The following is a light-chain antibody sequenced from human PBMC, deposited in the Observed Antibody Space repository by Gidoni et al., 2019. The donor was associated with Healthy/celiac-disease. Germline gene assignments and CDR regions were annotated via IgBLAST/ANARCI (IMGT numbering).Light chain of an antibody. CDR2: GNS. CDR3: QSYDSSLSGL. CDR1: RSNTGAGYD. Sequence: QSVLTQPPSVSGAPGPRVTISCTWSRSNTGAGYDVHWYQQLPGTAPKRLIYGNSNRPSGVPDRVSGSKSGTSASLAITGLQAEDEADYYCQSYDSSLSGLFGGGTKLTVL. J-gene: IGLJ3*02. V-gene: IGLV1-40*01.